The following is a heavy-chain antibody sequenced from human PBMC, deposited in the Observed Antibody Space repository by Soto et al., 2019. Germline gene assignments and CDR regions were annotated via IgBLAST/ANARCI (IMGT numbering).Heavy chain of an antibody. J-gene: IGHJ6*02. CDR1: GFTVSNNY. V-gene: IGHV3-53*01. CDR3: ARAQGNSYGMDV. Sequence: EVQLVESGGGLIQPGGSQRLSCAASGFTVSNNYMSWVRKAPGKGLEWVSVIYSGGSTYYADSVKGRFTISRDNSKNTLYLQMNSLRAEDTAVYYCARAQGNSYGMDVWGQGTTVTVSS. CDR2: IYSGGST.